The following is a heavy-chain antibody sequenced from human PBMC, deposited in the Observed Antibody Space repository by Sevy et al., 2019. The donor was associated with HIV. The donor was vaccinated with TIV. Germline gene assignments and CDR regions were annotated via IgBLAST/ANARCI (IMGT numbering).Heavy chain of an antibody. CDR3: ARDRQGNFDY. J-gene: IGHJ4*02. Sequence: GGSLRLSCAASGFTFSDHYMDWVHQAPGKGLEWVGRTRNKANSYTTEYAASVKGRFTISRDDSKNSLYLQMNSLKTEDTAVYYCARDRQGNFDYWGQGTLVTVSS. V-gene: IGHV3-72*01. CDR2: TRNKANSYTT. CDR1: GFTFSDHY.